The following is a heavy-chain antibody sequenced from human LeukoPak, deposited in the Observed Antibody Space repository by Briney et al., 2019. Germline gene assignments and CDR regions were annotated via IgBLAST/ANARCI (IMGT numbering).Heavy chain of an antibody. CDR3: ARAAGYYDSSGYYYPSYYFDY. CDR1: GYTFTSYD. V-gene: IGHV1-69*04. J-gene: IGHJ4*02. D-gene: IGHD3-22*01. Sequence: SVKVSCKASGYTFTSYDINWVRQAPGQGLEWMGRIIPILGIANYAQKFQGRVTITADKSTSTAYMELSSLRSEDTAVYYCARAAGYYDSSGYYYPSYYFDYWGQGTLVTVSS. CDR2: IIPILGIA.